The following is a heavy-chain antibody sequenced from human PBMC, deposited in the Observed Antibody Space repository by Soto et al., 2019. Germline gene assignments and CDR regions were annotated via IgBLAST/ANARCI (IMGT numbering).Heavy chain of an antibody. D-gene: IGHD1-26*01. Sequence: PGESLKISCKGSGYSFNTYWIGWLRQMSGKGLEWMGIIYPGDSDTRYSPSFQGQVTISADKSIITAYLQWSSLKASDTAMYYCARHVSRVGATQSAFDIWGQGTMVTAS. CDR3: ARHVSRVGATQSAFDI. V-gene: IGHV5-51*01. CDR1: GYSFNTYW. J-gene: IGHJ3*02. CDR2: IYPGDSDT.